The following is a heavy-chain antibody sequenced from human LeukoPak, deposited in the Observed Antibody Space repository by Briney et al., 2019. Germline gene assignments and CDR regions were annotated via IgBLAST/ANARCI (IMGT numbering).Heavy chain of an antibody. CDR3: ARGVSSGYYEQHWFDP. CDR1: GYTFTCYY. D-gene: IGHD3-22*01. CDR2: INPNSGGT. Sequence: ASVKVSCKASGYTFTCYYMHWVRQAPGQGLEWMGRINPNSGGTNYAQKFQGRVTMTRDTSISTAYMELSRLRSDDTAVYYCARGVSSGYYEQHWFDPWGQGTLVTVSS. J-gene: IGHJ5*02. V-gene: IGHV1-2*06.